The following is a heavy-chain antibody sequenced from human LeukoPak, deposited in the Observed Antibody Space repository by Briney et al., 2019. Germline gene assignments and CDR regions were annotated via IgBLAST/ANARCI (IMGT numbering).Heavy chain of an antibody. D-gene: IGHD3-10*01. Sequence: PGGSLRLSCAASGFTFSSYSMNWVRQAPGKGLEWVSSISSSSSYIYYADSVKGRFTISRDNAKNSLYLQMNSLRAEDTAVYYCARGFVVGSGSYLYMDVWGKGTTVTVSS. CDR1: GFTFSSYS. CDR2: ISSSSSYI. J-gene: IGHJ6*03. V-gene: IGHV3-21*01. CDR3: ARGFVVGSGSYLYMDV.